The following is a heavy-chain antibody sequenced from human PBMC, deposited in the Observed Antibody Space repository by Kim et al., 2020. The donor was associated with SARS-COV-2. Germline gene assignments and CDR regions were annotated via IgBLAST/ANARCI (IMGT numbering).Heavy chain of an antibody. D-gene: IGHD3-3*01. V-gene: IGHV1-69*01. Sequence: LHGRVTITADESTSTAYMELSSLRSEDTAVYYCARDGDFWITHDGGWFDPWGQGTLVTVSS. CDR3: ARDGDFWITHDGGWFDP. J-gene: IGHJ5*02.